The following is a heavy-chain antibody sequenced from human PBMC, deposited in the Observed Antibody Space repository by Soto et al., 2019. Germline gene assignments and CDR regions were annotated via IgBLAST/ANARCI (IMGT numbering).Heavy chain of an antibody. CDR1: GFTVSSNY. Sequence: GGSLRLSCAASGFTVSSNYMSWVRQAPGKGLEWVSVIYSGGSTYYADSVKGRFTISRDNSKNTLYLQMNSLRAEDTAVYYCARERVPDYIWGSYLLWGQGTLVTVSS. CDR2: IYSGGST. J-gene: IGHJ4*02. D-gene: IGHD3-16*02. CDR3: ARERVPDYIWGSYLL. V-gene: IGHV3-66*01.